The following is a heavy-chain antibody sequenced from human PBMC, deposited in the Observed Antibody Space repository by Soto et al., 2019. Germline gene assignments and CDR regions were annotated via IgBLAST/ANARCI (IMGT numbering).Heavy chain of an antibody. Sequence: SETLSLTCAVYGGSFSGYYWSWIRQSPGKGLEWIGEINHSGSTNYNPSLKSRVTISVDTSKNQFSLKLSSVTAADTAVYYCASDTSGYDFYWFDPWGQGTLVTVSS. CDR2: INHSGST. CDR1: GGSFSGYY. V-gene: IGHV4-34*01. D-gene: IGHD5-12*01. J-gene: IGHJ5*02. CDR3: ASDTSGYDFYWFDP.